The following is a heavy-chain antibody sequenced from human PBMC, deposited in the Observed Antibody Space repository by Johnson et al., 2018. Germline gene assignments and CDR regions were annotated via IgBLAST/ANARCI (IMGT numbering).Heavy chain of an antibody. J-gene: IGHJ3*02. V-gene: IGHV3-49*03. CDR1: GFTFGDYA. Sequence: EVQLVESGGGLVQPGRSLRLSCTASGFTFGDYAMSWFRQAPGKGLEWVGFIRSKAYGGTTESAASVKGRFTISRDDSKSIAYLQMNSLKTEDTAVYYFNRDPLTMIVLVTRSHADAFDIWGQGTMVTVSS. CDR3: NRDPLTMIVLVTRSHADAFDI. D-gene: IGHD3-22*01. CDR2: IRSKAYGGTT.